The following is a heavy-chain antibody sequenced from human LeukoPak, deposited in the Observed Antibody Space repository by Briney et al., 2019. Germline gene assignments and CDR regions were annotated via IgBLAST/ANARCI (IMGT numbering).Heavy chain of an antibody. D-gene: IGHD3-16*02. Sequence: PSETLSLTCTVSGGSISSYYWSWIRQPPGKGLEWIGYIYYSGSTNYNPSLKSRVTISVDTSKNQFSLKLSSVTAADTAVYYCARVGDYVWGSYRYVYYFDCWGQGTLVTVSS. CDR1: GGSISSYY. CDR2: IYYSGST. J-gene: IGHJ4*02. V-gene: IGHV4-59*01. CDR3: ARVGDYVWGSYRYVYYFDC.